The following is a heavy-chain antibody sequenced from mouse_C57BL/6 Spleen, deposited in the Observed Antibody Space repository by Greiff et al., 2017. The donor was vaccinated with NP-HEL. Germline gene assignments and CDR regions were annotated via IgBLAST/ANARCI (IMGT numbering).Heavy chain of an antibody. D-gene: IGHD1-1*01. V-gene: IGHV1-82*01. CDR2: IYPGDGDT. CDR3: ARGYYGTHYAMDD. Sequence: QVHVKQSGPELVKPGASVKISCKASGYAFSSSWMNWVKQRPGKGLEWIGRIYPGDGDTNYNGMFKGKATLTAAKASSTAYMQLSSLTSEDSAVYFCARGYYGTHYAMDDWGQGTSVTVSS. CDR1: GYAFSSSW. J-gene: IGHJ4*01.